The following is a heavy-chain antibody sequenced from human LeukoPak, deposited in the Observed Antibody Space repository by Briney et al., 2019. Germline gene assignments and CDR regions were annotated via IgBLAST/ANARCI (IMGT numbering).Heavy chain of an antibody. CDR3: AELGITMIGGV. D-gene: IGHD3-10*02. Sequence: GGSLRLSCAASGYTFSDSYMTWVRQAPGKGVEWVAYISGSGHDINYSDSVKGRFTISRDNAKNSLYLQMSSLRVEDTADYYCAELGITMIGGVWGKGTTVTISS. J-gene: IGHJ6*04. V-gene: IGHV3-11*04. CDR2: ISGSGHDI. CDR1: GYTFSDSY.